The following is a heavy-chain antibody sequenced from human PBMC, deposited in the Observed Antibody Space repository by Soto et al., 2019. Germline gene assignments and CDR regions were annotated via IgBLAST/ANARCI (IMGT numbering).Heavy chain of an antibody. CDR3: VRYLIIVVTPGDDFDY. D-gene: IGHD1-26*01. CDR1: GFTFSNYW. CDR2: INEDGSVI. Sequence: EVQLVESGGGLVQPGGSLRLSCAPSGFTFSNYWMHWVRQAPGKGLEWVSRINEDGSVISYADSVKGRFTISRDNGKNTQYLQMTSLRGEDTAVYYCVRYLIIVVTPGDDFDYWGQGTLVTVSS. J-gene: IGHJ4*02. V-gene: IGHV3-74*01.